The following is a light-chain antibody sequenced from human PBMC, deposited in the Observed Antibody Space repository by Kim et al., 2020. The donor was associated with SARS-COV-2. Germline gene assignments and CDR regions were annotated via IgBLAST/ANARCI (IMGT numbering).Light chain of an antibody. CDR1: NIGSKS. V-gene: IGLV3-21*04. J-gene: IGLJ2*01. CDR3: QVWDGSSDHSA. CDR2: YDR. Sequence: APRKTARITCGGTNIGSKSVHWYQQRPGQAPGVVIYYDRNRPSGIAERFSGSNSGNTATLTISGVEAGDEADYYCQVWDGSSDHSAFGGGTQLTVL.